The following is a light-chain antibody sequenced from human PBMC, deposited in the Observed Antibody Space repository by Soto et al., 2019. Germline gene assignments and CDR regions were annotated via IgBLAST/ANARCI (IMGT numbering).Light chain of an antibody. CDR3: QQYNSWPRT. J-gene: IGKJ2*01. V-gene: IGKV3-15*01. Sequence: EIGMTQSPATLSVSPGERVTRSCMASQSVSSKLAWYQQKPGQAPRLLIYGVSTRATVLPDTFSGSGSGTEFTLTISCLLFEDIAIYYCQQYNSWPRTFGRGTSLEI. CDR2: GVS. CDR1: QSVSSK.